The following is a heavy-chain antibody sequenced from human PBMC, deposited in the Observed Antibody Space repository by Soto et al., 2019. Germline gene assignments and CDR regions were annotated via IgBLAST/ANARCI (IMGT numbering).Heavy chain of an antibody. D-gene: IGHD3-3*01. CDR1: GFTFSSYG. Sequence: GGSLRLSCAASGFTFSSYGMHWVRQAPGKGLEWVAVIWYDGSNKYYADSVKGRFTISRDNSKNTLYLQMNSLRAEDTAVYYCARAMVPFGVVITNFDYWGQGTLVTVSS. CDR2: IWYDGSNK. V-gene: IGHV3-33*01. J-gene: IGHJ4*02. CDR3: ARAMVPFGVVITNFDY.